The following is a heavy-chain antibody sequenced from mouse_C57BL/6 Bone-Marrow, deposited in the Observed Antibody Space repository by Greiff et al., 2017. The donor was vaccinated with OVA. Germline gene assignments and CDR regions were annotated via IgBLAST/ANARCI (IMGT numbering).Heavy chain of an antibody. CDR2: INPNNGGT. Sequence: EVQLQQSGPELVKPGASVKMSCKASGYTFTDYNMHWVKQSHGKSLEWIGYINPNNGGTSYNQKFKGKATLTVNKSSSTAYMELRSLTSEDSAVYYCAIYDGYYDRAMDYWGQGTSVTVSS. CDR3: AIYDGYYDRAMDY. V-gene: IGHV1-22*01. D-gene: IGHD2-3*01. CDR1: GYTFTDYN. J-gene: IGHJ4*01.